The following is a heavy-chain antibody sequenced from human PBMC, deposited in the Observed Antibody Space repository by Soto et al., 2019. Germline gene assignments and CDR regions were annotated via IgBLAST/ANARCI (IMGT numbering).Heavy chain of an antibody. J-gene: IGHJ3*02. V-gene: IGHV1-69*13. CDR1: GGTFSNYA. Sequence: SVKVSCKASGGTFSNYAISWVRQAPGQGLEWMGGIIPIFGTANYAQKFQGRVTITADESTSTAYMELSSLRSEDTAVYYCARERPGITMIVVVPSLHAFDIWGQGTMVTVSS. D-gene: IGHD3-22*01. CDR3: ARERPGITMIVVVPSLHAFDI. CDR2: IIPIFGTA.